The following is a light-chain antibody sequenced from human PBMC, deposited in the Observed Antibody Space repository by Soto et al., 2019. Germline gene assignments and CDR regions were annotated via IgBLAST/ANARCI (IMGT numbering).Light chain of an antibody. V-gene: IGKV1-5*03. Sequence: DIQMTQSPSTLSAFVGDSVAITCRASQTISIFLAWYQQKPGKAPKLLFYRASNLEGGVPSRFSGGGSGTEFTLTINSLQPDDSATYYCQQYKSYPWTFGQGTKVEIK. CDR2: RAS. J-gene: IGKJ1*01. CDR3: QQYKSYPWT. CDR1: QTISIF.